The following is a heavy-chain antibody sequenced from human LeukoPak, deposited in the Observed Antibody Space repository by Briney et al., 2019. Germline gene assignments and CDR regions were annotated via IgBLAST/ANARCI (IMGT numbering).Heavy chain of an antibody. CDR1: GGSISSSSYY. V-gene: IGHV4-39*07. CDR3: ARGPNDILTGYYRTFFDY. Sequence: SETLSLTCTVSGGSISSSSYYWGWIRQPPGKGLEWIGSIYYSGSTYYNPSLKSRVTISVDTSKNQFSLKLTSVTAADTAVYYCARGPNDILTGYYRTFFDYWGQGALVTVSS. J-gene: IGHJ4*02. CDR2: IYYSGST. D-gene: IGHD3-9*01.